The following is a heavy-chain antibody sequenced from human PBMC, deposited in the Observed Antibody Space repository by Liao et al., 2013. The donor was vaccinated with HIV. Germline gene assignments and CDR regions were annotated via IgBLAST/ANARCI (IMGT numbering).Heavy chain of an antibody. CDR1: GASISSYY. Sequence: QVQLQESGPGLVKPSETLSLTCTVSGASISSYYWSWIRQPXGKGLEWIGRIFASGNTNYNPSLESRVTMSADTSKNQFSLKLSSVTAADTAVYYCARYTVTPEGYWYFDLWGRGTLVTVSS. V-gene: IGHV4-4*07. J-gene: IGHJ2*01. CDR2: IFASGNT. D-gene: IGHD4-17*01. CDR3: ARYTVTPEGYWYFDL.